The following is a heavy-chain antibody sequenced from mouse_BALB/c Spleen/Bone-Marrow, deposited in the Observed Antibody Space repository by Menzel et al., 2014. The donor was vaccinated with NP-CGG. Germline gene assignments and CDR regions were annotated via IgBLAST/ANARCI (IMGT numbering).Heavy chain of an antibody. J-gene: IGHJ2*01. V-gene: IGHV1-54*01. CDR3: ARFTRDY. CDR1: GYAFTNYL. CDR2: INPGIGGT. Sequence: VQLQQSGDELVRPGTSVKVSRKASGYAFTNYLIEWFKQRPGQGLEWIGRINPGIGGTTYNAKFKGKATLTADKSSTTAYMQLSSLTSDDSAVYFCARFTRDYWGQGTTLTVSS.